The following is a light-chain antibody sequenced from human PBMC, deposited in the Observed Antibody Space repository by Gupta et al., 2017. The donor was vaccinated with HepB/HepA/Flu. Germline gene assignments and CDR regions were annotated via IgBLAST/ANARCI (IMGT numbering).Light chain of an antibody. Sequence: DIHMTQSPSTLSASLGDRVTITSRASQSIGSWLAWFKQKPGKFPKVLISKASRVESGVPSRFSGSGSGTEFTLTISSLQPDDFATYYFQQKQSYSWTFGQGTKVEIK. CDR2: KAS. CDR3: QQKQSYSWT. CDR1: QSIGSW. V-gene: IGKV1-5*03. J-gene: IGKJ1*01.